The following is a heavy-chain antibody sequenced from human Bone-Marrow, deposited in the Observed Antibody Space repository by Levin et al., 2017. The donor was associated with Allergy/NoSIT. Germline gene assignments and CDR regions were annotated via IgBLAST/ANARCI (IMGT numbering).Heavy chain of an antibody. CDR1: GFSLSTSTVG. D-gene: IGHD3-10*01. J-gene: IGHJ5*01. Sequence: SGPTLVKPTQTLTLTCTFSGFSLSTSTVGVGWIRQPPGKALEWLALIYWDDDKRYSPSLKRRLTITKDTSKNQVVLTVTNMDPVDTATYYCAHRHGSGSYFDSWGQGTLVTVSS. V-gene: IGHV2-5*02. CDR3: AHRHGSGSYFDS. CDR2: IYWDDDK.